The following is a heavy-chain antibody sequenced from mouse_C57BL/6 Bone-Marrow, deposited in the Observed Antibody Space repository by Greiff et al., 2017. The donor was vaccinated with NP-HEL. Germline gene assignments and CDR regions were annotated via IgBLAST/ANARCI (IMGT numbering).Heavy chain of an antibody. J-gene: IGHJ4*01. D-gene: IGHD1-1*01. CDR1: GFSLTSYG. CDR2: IWSGGST. CDR3: ARNIYYYGSSYGPYAMDY. V-gene: IGHV2-2*01. Sequence: QVQLKQSGPGLVQPSQSLSITCTVSGFSLTSYGVHWVRQSPGKGLEWLGVIWSGGSTDYNAAFISRLSISKDNSKSQVFFKMNRLQADDTAIYYCARNIYYYGSSYGPYAMDYWGQGTSVTVSS.